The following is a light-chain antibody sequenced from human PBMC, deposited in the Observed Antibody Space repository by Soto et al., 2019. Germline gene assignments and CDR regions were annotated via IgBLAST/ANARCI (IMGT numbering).Light chain of an antibody. CDR2: GAS. Sequence: SPGNRSSLSCSTSQSVRSDYFAWYQQKPGQAPPLLIYGASNRATGIPARFSGSGSGTEFTLTISSLQSDDFAVYYCQQYNNWTPITFGQGTRIEIK. V-gene: IGKV3D-15*01. CDR1: QSVRSD. J-gene: IGKJ5*01. CDR3: QQYNNWTPIT.